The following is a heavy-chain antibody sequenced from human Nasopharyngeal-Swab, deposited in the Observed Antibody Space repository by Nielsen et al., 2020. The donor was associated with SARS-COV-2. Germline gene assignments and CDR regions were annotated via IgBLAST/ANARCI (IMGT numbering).Heavy chain of an antibody. Sequence: GSLRLSCSVSCGSISNYHWNWIRQPPGKGLEWIGYIYYSGSTNYNPSLKSRVTISVDTSKNQFSLKLSSVTAADTAVYYCTRRGEGYGDYLDYWGQGTLVTVSS. CDR3: TRRGEGYGDYLDY. D-gene: IGHD4-17*01. CDR1: CGSISNYH. V-gene: IGHV4-59*08. J-gene: IGHJ4*02. CDR2: IYYSGST.